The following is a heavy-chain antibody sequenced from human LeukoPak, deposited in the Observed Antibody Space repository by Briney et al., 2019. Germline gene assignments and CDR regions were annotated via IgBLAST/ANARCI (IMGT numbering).Heavy chain of an antibody. D-gene: IGHD3-3*01. CDR1: GGSISSGSYH. J-gene: IGHJ4*02. Sequence: PSETLSLTCTVSGGSISSGSYHWGWIRQPPGKGLEWIGSIYYSGSTYYNPSLKSRVTISVDTSKNQFSLKLSSVTAADTAVYYCARLITIFGVPYDDYWGQGTLVTVSS. V-gene: IGHV4-39*01. CDR3: ARLITIFGVPYDDY. CDR2: IYYSGST.